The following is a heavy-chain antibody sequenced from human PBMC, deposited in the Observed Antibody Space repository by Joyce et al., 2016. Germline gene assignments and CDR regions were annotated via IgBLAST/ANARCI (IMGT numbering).Heavy chain of an antibody. CDR1: GGTFSSYT. J-gene: IGHJ4*02. CDR2: IIPMLDTT. V-gene: IGHV1-69*18. D-gene: IGHD4-17*01. CDR3: ATATVTMLGSREPKHFDY. Sequence: QVQLVQSGAEVKKPGSSVRVSCEASGGTFSSYTITWVRQAPGQGLEWMGRIIPMLDTTKYAQKFQGRVTITADESTSTAYMELSSLRSEDTAVYYCATATVTMLGSREPKHFDYWGPGTLVTVSS.